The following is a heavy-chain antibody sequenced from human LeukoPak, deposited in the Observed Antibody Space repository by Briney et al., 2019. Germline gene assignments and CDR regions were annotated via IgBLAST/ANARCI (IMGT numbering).Heavy chain of an antibody. V-gene: IGHV4-34*01. CDR2: INHSGSN. Sequence: SETLSLTCAVYGGSFSGYYWSWIRQPPGKGLEWIGEINHSGSNNYNPSLKSRVTISVQTSKNQFSLKLSSLTAADTAVYYCARGKISGSPGFEFDPWGQGTLVTVSS. CDR3: ARGKISGSPGFEFDP. CDR1: GGSFSGYY. D-gene: IGHD1-26*01. J-gene: IGHJ5*02.